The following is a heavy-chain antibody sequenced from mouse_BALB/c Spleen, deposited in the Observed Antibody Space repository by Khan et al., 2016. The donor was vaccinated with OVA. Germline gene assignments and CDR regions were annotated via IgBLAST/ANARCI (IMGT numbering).Heavy chain of an antibody. CDR2: ITYSGST. D-gene: IGHD3-1*01. V-gene: IGHV3-1*02. CDR3: TRAARISY. J-gene: IGHJ2*01. Sequence: EVQLQESGPGLVKPSQPLSLPSTVTGHSITSGYGRNWIRQLPRDKLECTGHITYSGSTNHNTSHTSLVPITRYTSKSQFCLQLNSVTTEATATYYWTRAARISYWGPGTTLTVSS. CDR1: GHSITSGYG.